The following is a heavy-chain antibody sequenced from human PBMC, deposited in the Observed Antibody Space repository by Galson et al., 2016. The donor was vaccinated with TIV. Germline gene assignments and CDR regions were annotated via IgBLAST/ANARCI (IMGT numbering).Heavy chain of an antibody. CDR2: FDPEVSKT. D-gene: IGHD2/OR15-2a*01. CDR3: ATVAWFPGLSLDT. Sequence: SVKVSCKVSGNSLNELVIHWVRQAPGKGLEWMGGFDPEVSKTVYAQMLQGRVTMAADTSRNTAYMELGSLRLEDTAVYYCATVAWFPGLSLDTWGQGTLVTVSS. V-gene: IGHV1-24*01. J-gene: IGHJ5*02. CDR1: GNSLNELV.